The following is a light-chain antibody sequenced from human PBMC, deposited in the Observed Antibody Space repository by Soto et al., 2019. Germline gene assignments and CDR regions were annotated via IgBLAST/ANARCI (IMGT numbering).Light chain of an antibody. CDR1: ESVTSSC. CDR2: TTS. CDR3: QQCGGSPLFS. Sequence: EIVLTQSPDTLSLSPGERATLSCTASESVTSSCLAWYQRKAGQAPRLLIHTTSTRATDIPDRFSGSGSGTDFTLTISRLEPEDFAVYYCQQCGGSPLFSFGPGTKVHIE. J-gene: IGKJ3*01. V-gene: IGKV3-20*01.